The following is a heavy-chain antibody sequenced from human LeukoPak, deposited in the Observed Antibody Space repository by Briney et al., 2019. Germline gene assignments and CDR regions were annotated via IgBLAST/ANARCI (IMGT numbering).Heavy chain of an antibody. J-gene: IGHJ4*02. CDR3: AKGRALEVVAAFNY. CDR1: GFTFSSYA. V-gene: IGHV3-23*01. Sequence: GGSLRLSCAASGFTFSSYAMGWVRQAPGKGLEWVSAISGGGANTYYADSVKGRFTISRDNSKNTLYLQMNSLRADDTAVYNCAKGRALEVVAAFNYWGQGTVVTVSS. CDR2: ISGGGANT. D-gene: IGHD2-15*01.